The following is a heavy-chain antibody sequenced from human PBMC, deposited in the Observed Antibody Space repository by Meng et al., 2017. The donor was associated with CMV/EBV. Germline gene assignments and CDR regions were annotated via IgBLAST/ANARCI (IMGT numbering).Heavy chain of an antibody. J-gene: IGHJ6*02. V-gene: IGHV1-18*01. CDR2: ISAYNGNT. CDR1: GYTFTSYG. D-gene: IGHD2-2*01. CDR3: ARVVVVPAATTLRYYYYGMDV. Sequence: ASVKVCKASGYTFTSYGISWVRQAPGQGLEWMGWISAYNGNTNYAQKLQGRVTMTTDTSTSTAYMELRSLRSDDTAVYYCARVVVVPAATTLRYYYYGMDVWGQGTTVTVSS.